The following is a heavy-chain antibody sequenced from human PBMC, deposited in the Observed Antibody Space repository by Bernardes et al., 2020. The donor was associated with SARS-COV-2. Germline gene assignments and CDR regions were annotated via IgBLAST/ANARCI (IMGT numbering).Heavy chain of an antibody. CDR3: ATDDPPSAVFGVVIYALHI. CDR2: FDPEHRKT. V-gene: IGHV1-24*01. CDR1: GYTLTEFS. Sequence: ASVKVCCKVSGYTLTEFSMHWVRQAPGKGLEWLGGFDPEHRKTIYAQKFQGRVTMTEDTSTDTAYMELRSLSSEDTAVYYCATDDPPSAVFGVVIYALHIWGQGTMVAVSS. J-gene: IGHJ3*02. D-gene: IGHD3-3*01.